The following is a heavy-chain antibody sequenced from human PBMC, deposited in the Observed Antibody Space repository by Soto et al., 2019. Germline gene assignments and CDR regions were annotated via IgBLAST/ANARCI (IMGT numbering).Heavy chain of an antibody. D-gene: IGHD6-19*01. V-gene: IGHV3-30-3*01. CDR2: ISYDGSNK. CDR1: GFTFSSYA. Sequence: GGSLRLSCAASGFTFSSYAMHWVRQAPGKGLEWVAVISYDGSNKYYADSVKGRFTISRDNSKNTLYLQMNSLRAEDTAVYYCAKASGYSSGWCDNWGQGTLVTVSS. J-gene: IGHJ4*02. CDR3: AKASGYSSGWCDN.